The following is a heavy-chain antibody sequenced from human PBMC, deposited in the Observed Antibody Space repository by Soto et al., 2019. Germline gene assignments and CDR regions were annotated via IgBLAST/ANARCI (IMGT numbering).Heavy chain of an antibody. CDR2: VSSSGHIT. CDR3: AREVVTTQWYFDN. D-gene: IGHD1-1*01. Sequence: TGGSLRLSCVISGFTFSDYSMHWFRQAPGTGLEWVAVVSSSGHITIYADSVKGRFIISRDNSRNTLYLQMNSLRTEDTAVYYSAREVVTTQWYFDNWGQGIQVTVSS. J-gene: IGHJ4*02. V-gene: IGHV3-30-3*01. CDR1: GFTFSDYS.